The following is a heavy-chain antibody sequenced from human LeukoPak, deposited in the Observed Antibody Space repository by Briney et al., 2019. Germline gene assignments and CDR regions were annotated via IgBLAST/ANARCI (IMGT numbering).Heavy chain of an antibody. D-gene: IGHD5-24*01. Sequence: GKSLRLSCAASGFTFNNYGMHWVRQAPGKGLEWVAVISYDGSNKYYADSVKGRFTLSRDNTKNTLTLQMNSLRAEDTAVYFCVRDGSAYNFDYWGQGVLVTVSS. V-gene: IGHV3-30*03. J-gene: IGHJ4*02. CDR3: VRDGSAYNFDY. CDR2: ISYDGSNK. CDR1: GFTFNNYG.